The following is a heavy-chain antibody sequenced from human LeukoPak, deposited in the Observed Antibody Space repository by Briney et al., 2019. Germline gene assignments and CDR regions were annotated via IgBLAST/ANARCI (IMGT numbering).Heavy chain of an antibody. J-gene: IGHJ4*02. CDR2: MNPNSGGT. CDR3: VRARTYYFDF. Sequence: MGWMNPNSGGTNYEQRFQGRVTMTRDTSISTAYMELGWLTSDDTAVYYCVRARTYYFDFWGQGTLATVSS. V-gene: IGHV1-2*02.